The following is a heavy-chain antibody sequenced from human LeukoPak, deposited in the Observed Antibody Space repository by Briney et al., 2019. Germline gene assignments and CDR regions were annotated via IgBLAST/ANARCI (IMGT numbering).Heavy chain of an antibody. Sequence: GGSLRLSCAASGFTFSSYWMSWVRQAPGKGLEWVSTISGSGGSTYYADSVKGRFTISRDSSKNTLYVQMNSLRAVDTAVYYCAKEGYYGSSGYYLYYFDYWGQGTLVTVSS. CDR1: GFTFSSYW. CDR2: ISGSGGST. V-gene: IGHV3-23*01. J-gene: IGHJ4*02. D-gene: IGHD3-22*01. CDR3: AKEGYYGSSGYYLYYFDY.